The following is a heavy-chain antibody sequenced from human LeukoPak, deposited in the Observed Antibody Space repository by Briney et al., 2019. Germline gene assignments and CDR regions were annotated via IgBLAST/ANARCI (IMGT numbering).Heavy chain of an antibody. CDR2: IYTSGST. D-gene: IGHD3-22*01. CDR3: ATSGRYYYDSSGYYY. Sequence: PSETLSLTCTVSGGSISSGSYYWSWIRQPAGTGLEWIGRIYTSGSTNYNPSLKSRVTISVDTSKNQFSLKLSSVTAADTAVYYCATSGRYYYDSSGYYYWGQGTLVTVSS. CDR1: GGSISSGSYY. J-gene: IGHJ4*02. V-gene: IGHV4-61*02.